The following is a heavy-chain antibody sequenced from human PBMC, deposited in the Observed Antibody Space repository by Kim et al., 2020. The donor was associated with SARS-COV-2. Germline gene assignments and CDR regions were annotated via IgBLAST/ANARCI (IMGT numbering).Heavy chain of an antibody. V-gene: IGHV4-34*01. J-gene: IGHJ4*02. D-gene: IGHD4-17*01. Sequence: SETLSLTCAVYGGSFSGYYWSWIRQPPGKGLEWIGEINHSGSTNYNPSLKSRVTISVDTSKNQFSLKLSSVTAADTAVYYCARHGYGGTRGVDYWGQGTLVTVSS. CDR2: INHSGST. CDR3: ARHGYGGTRGVDY. CDR1: GGSFSGYY.